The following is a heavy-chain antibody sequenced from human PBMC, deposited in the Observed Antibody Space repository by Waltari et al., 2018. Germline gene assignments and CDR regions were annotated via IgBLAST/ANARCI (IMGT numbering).Heavy chain of an antibody. Sequence: QLQLQASGPGLVKHSETLSLTRTVSGGSLSTIGYYWARVRQPPGKGLEWIGTIYPSGTNYYNPSRESRVTISVDTSRNQFSLKLRSVTAADTAVYYCARHGGYFSNFDYWGQGTLVTVSS. CDR2: IYPSGTN. CDR3: ARHGGYFSNFDY. D-gene: IGHD2-21*01. V-gene: IGHV4-39*01. CDR1: GGSLSTIGYY. J-gene: IGHJ4*02.